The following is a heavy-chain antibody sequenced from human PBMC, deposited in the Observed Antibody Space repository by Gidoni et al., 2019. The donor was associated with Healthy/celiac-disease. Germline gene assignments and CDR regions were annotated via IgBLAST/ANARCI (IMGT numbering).Heavy chain of an antibody. CDR1: GYTFTSYY. J-gene: IGHJ4*02. CDR3: ARDPYYYDSSGPTGYFDY. Sequence: QVQLVQSGAEVKKPGASVKVSCKASGYTFTSYYMHWVRQAPGQGLEWMGIINPSSGSTSYEQKFQGRVTITRDTSTNTVYMELSSLRSEDTAVYYCARDPYYYDSSGPTGYFDYWGQGTLVTVSS. V-gene: IGHV1-46*01. CDR2: INPSSGST. D-gene: IGHD3-22*01.